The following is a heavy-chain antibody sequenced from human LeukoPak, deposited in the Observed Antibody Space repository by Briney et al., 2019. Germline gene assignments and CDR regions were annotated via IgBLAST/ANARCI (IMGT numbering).Heavy chain of an antibody. V-gene: IGHV3-21*01. CDR3: ATAPWYSRAWYIAY. CDR1: AGTFSSYS. D-gene: IGHD6-19*01. J-gene: IGHJ4*02. Sequence: GGALILSCAASAGTFSSYSMNWVRRAPGKGLEWFSSISSSSSDISYAASVKGRFPISRDNAKTSLYLQMTSPSAEDTAVYYCATAPWYSRAWYIAYWGQGTLVTVSS. CDR2: ISSSSSDI.